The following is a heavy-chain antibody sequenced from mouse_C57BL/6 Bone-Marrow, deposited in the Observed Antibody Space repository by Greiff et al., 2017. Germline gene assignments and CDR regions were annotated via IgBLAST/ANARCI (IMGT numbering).Heavy chain of an antibody. J-gene: IGHJ3*01. V-gene: IGHV5-6*01. Sequence: EVMLVESGGDLVKPGGSLKLSCAASGFTFSSYGMSWVRQTPDKRLEWVATISSGGSYTYYPASVKGRFTISRDNSKNTLYLQMSSLKSEDTAMYYCARQIYYGYDPLAYWGQGTLVTVSA. D-gene: IGHD2-2*01. CDR2: ISSGGSYT. CDR3: ARQIYYGYDPLAY. CDR1: GFTFSSYG.